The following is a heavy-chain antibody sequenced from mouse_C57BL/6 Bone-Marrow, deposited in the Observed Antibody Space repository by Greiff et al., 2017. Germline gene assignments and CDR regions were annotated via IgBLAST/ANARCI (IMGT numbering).Heavy chain of an antibody. CDR2: IDPENGDT. D-gene: IGHD4-1*02. Sequence: EVQLQESGAELVRPGASVKLSCTASGFNIKDDYMHWVKQRPEQGLEWIGWIDPENGDTEYASKFQGKATITADTASNTANLQLSSLTSEDTAVYYCTPTGDYFDYWGKGTTLTVSS. V-gene: IGHV14-4*01. CDR3: TPTGDYFDY. J-gene: IGHJ2*01. CDR1: GFNIKDDY.